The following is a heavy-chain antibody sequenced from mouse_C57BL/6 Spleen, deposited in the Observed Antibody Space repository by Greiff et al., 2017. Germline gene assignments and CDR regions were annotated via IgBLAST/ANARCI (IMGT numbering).Heavy chain of an antibody. CDR2: IYPGSGST. Sequence: QVQLQQSGAELVKPGASVKMSCKASGYTFTSYWITWVKQRPGQGLEWIGDIYPGSGSTNYNEKFKSKATLTVDTSSSTAYMQLSSLTSEDSAVYYCAREGNYYGSSVFAYWGQGTLVTVSA. V-gene: IGHV1-55*01. D-gene: IGHD1-1*01. CDR1: GYTFTSYW. J-gene: IGHJ3*01. CDR3: AREGNYYGSSVFAY.